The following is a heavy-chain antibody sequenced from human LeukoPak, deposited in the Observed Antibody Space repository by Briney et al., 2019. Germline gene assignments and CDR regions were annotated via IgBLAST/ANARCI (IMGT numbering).Heavy chain of an antibody. V-gene: IGHV4-34*01. CDR3: ARSAPRGGHWTWCDP. Sequence: SETLSLTCAVYGGSFSGDYWSWIRQFPGKGLEWIGEINYSGSTNYNPSLKSRVTISVDTSKNQYSLKLLSVTAADTAVYYCARSAPRGGHWTWCDPWGQGTLVAVSS. CDR1: GGSFSGDY. CDR2: INYSGST. D-gene: IGHD1-1*01. J-gene: IGHJ5*02.